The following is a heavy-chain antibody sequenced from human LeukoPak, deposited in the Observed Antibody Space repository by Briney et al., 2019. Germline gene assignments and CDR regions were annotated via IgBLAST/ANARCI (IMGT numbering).Heavy chain of an antibody. V-gene: IGHV1-69*04. CDR2: IIPILGIA. CDR1: GGTFSSYA. CDR3: AREALGYCSSTSCYPFDY. Sequence: ASVKVSCKASGGTFSSYAISWVRQAPGQGLEWMGRIIPILGIANYAQKFQGRVTITADKSTSTAYMELSSPRSEDTAVYYCAREALGYCSSTSCYPFDYWGQGTLVTVSS. J-gene: IGHJ4*02. D-gene: IGHD2-2*01.